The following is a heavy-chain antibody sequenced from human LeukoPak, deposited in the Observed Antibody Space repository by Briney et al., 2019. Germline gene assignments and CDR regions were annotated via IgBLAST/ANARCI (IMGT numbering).Heavy chain of an antibody. CDR2: IYTSGST. D-gene: IGHD6-6*01. CDR3: ARALFEYSSSFGL. Sequence: SQTLSLTCTVSGGSISSGSYYWSWIRQPAGKGLEWIGRIYTSGSTNYNPSLKSRVIISVDTSKNQFSLKLSSVTAADTAVYYCARALFEYSSSFGLWGQGTLVTVSS. J-gene: IGHJ4*02. V-gene: IGHV4-61*02. CDR1: GGSISSGSYY.